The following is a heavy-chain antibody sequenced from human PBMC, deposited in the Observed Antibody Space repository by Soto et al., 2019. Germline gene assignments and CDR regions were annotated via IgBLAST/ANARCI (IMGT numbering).Heavy chain of an antibody. CDR3: ALVGGDFWNGYHYY. J-gene: IGHJ4*01. Sequence: QVQLVESGGGVVQPGRSLRLSCAASGFTFSSYAMHWVRQAPGKGLEWVAVISYYGSNNYYAGSVKGRFTMSRDNSMIRLYRLMNILRADDTALYYWALVGGDFWNGYHYYWSRGTVVSVSA. CDR2: ISYYGSNN. V-gene: IGHV3-30-3*01. D-gene: IGHD3-3*01. CDR1: GFTFSSYA.